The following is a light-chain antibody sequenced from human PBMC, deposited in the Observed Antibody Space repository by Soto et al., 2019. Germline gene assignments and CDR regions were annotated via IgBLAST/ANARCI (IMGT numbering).Light chain of an antibody. J-gene: IGLJ3*02. CDR2: EVN. V-gene: IGLV2-14*01. Sequence: QSALTQPASVSGSPGQSITISCTGTSSDVGGYKFVSWYQHHPSKAPKLMIYEVNNRPSGVSDRFSGSKSGNTASLTISGLQPEDEADYYCLSYTSANTRVFGGGTKLTVL. CDR1: SSDVGGYKF. CDR3: LSYTSANTRV.